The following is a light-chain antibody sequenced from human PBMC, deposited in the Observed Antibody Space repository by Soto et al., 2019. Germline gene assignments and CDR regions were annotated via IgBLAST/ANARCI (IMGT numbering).Light chain of an antibody. CDR3: YSYAGENFYV. CDR2: EGT. J-gene: IGLJ1*01. V-gene: IGLV2-23*01. Sequence: QSALTQPASVSASPGQSITIPCTGTRSDVGSYNLVSWFQQHPGKVPKLLIYEGTKRPSGLSDRFSGSKSGTTASLTISGLQAEDEAHSSCYSYAGENFYVCGPGTKVSV. CDR1: RSDVGSYNL.